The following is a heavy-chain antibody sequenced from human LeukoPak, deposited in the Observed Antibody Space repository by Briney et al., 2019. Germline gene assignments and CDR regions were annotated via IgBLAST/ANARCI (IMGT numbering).Heavy chain of an antibody. D-gene: IGHD3-22*01. CDR3: ARVRAAYYYDSSGYFDY. CDR2: IIPIFGTA. CDR1: GGTFSSYA. V-gene: IGHV1-69*13. Sequence: SVNVSCKASGGTFSSYAISWARQAPGQGLEWMGGIIPIFGTANYAQKFQGRVTITADESTSTAYMELSSLRSEDTAVYYCARVRAAYYYDSSGYFDYWGQGTLVTVSS. J-gene: IGHJ4*02.